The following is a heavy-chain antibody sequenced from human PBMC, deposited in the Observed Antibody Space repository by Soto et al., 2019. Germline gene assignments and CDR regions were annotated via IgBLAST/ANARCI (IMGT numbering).Heavy chain of an antibody. J-gene: IGHJ4*02. Sequence: GGSLRLSCAASGLIFSDYAMSWVRQAPGKGLECVACISGSGGDTFYADSVKGRFTISRDNSKNTLSLHMNSLRVDDTAVYFCAKDRFGIVGPVDYWGQGTLVTVSS. CDR1: GLIFSDYA. CDR3: AKDRFGIVGPVDY. CDR2: ISGSGGDT. D-gene: IGHD1-26*01. V-gene: IGHV3-23*01.